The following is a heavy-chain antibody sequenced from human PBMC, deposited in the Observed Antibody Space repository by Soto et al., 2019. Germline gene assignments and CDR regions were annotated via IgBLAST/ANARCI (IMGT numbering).Heavy chain of an antibody. CDR2: IYTSGST. CDR3: ARDRGTTVYYYYGMGV. J-gene: IGHJ6*02. D-gene: IGHD4-4*01. V-gene: IGHV4-4*07. Sequence: SASLSLTCTVSGGSISSYYWSWILQPAGKGLEWIGRIYTSGSTNYNPSLKSRVTMSVDTSKNQFSLKLSSVTAADTAVYYCARDRGTTVYYYYGMGVWGQGTTVTVSS. CDR1: GGSISSYY.